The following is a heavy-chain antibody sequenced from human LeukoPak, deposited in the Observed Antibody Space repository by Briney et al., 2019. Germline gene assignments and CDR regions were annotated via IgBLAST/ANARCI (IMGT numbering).Heavy chain of an antibody. CDR2: IKQDGSDK. D-gene: IGHD3-10*01. Sequence: GGSLRLSCAASGFMFSTYWMSWVRQAPGKGLEWVANIKQDGSDKYYVDSVKGRFTISRDNAKNSLYLQMNSLGAEDTALYYCARDAGGFGELVYWGQGTLVTVSS. CDR1: GFMFSTYW. J-gene: IGHJ4*02. V-gene: IGHV3-7*01. CDR3: ARDAGGFGELVY.